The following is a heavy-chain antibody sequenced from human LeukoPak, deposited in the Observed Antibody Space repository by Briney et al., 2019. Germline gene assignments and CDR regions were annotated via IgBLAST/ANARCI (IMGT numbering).Heavy chain of an antibody. CDR1: GFTFSSYG. CDR2: ISYDGSNK. D-gene: IGHD3-10*01. CDR3: AKDRTHYGSGSYLFDY. Sequence: GGSLRLSCAASGFTFSSYGMHWVRQAPGEGLEWVAVISYDGSNKYYADSVKGRFTISRDNSKNTLYLQMNSLRAEDTAVYYCAKDRTHYGSGSYLFDYWGQGTLVTVSS. V-gene: IGHV3-30*18. J-gene: IGHJ4*02.